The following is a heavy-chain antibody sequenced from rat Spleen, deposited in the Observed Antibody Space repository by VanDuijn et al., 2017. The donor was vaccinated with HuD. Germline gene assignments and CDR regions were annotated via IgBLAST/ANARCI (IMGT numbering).Heavy chain of an antibody. D-gene: IGHD1-12*02. CDR3: AKDLYYDGTYD. CDR2: ITSGGSNT. Sequence: EVQLVESGGGLVQPGRSLKLSCAASGFTFSSFAMAWVRQAPKKGLEWVATITSGGSNTYYPDSVKGRFTISRDNAKSTLYLQMDSLRSEDTATYYCAKDLYYDGTYDWGQGVMVTVSS. CDR1: GFTFSSFA. J-gene: IGHJ2*01. V-gene: IGHV5-25*01.